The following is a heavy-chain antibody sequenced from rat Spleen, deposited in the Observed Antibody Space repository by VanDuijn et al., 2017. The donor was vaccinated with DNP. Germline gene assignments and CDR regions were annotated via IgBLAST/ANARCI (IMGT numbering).Heavy chain of an antibody. CDR3: SSWAPIAPLSTSNY. Sequence: EVQLVETGGGLVQPGRSLKLSCVASGITFSSYWMYWIRQAPGKGLAWVASINPDGGSTYYPDSVRGRFTISRDNAENSVYLQMNSLRSEDTATYYCSSWAPIAPLSTSNYWGQGVMVTVSS. D-gene: IGHD1-2*01. CDR1: GITFSSYW. V-gene: IGHV5-58*01. J-gene: IGHJ2*01. CDR2: INPDGGST.